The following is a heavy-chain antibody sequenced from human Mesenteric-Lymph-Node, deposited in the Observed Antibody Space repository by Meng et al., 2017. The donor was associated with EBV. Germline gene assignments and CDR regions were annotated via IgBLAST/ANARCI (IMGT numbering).Heavy chain of an antibody. Sequence: QVNLQEWGAGLLKHSATLSLTCAAYGAAFSGHYGGWMRQPPGKGLEWIGEIDPTGNTKYIPSLKSRVTISLDTSRNQLSLKLTSVTAADTAVYYCSIWDTGALQNYWGPGTLVTVSS. CDR3: SIWDTGALQNY. D-gene: IGHD5-18*01. V-gene: IGHV4-34*01. J-gene: IGHJ4*02. CDR1: GAAFSGHY. CDR2: IDPTGNT.